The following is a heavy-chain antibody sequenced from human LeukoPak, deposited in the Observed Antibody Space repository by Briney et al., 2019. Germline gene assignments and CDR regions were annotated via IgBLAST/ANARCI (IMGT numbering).Heavy chain of an antibody. D-gene: IGHD3-10*02. CDR1: GFTFTTYW. Sequence: GGSLRLSCAASGFTFTTYWMSWVRQPPGKGLEWVANIKQDGTEKYYVDSVKGRFTISRDNAKNSLYLQMNSLRAEDTAVYYCAELGITMIGGVWGKGTTVTISS. CDR3: AELGITMIGGV. CDR2: IKQDGTEK. J-gene: IGHJ6*04. V-gene: IGHV3-7*01.